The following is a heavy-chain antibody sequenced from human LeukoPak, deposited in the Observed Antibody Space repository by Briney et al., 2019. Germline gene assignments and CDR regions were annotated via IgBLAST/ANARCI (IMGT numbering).Heavy chain of an antibody. V-gene: IGHV3-23*01. D-gene: IGHD3-10*01. Sequence: PGGSLRLSCAASGFTFSSYAMSWVRQAPGKVLEWVSAISGSGGSTYYADSVKGRFTISRDNSKNTLYLQMNSLRAEDTAVYYCAKHSYYYGSGSYYSGGYYYYYMDVWGKGTTVTVSS. CDR3: AKHSYYYGSGSYYSGGYYYYYMDV. CDR2: ISGSGGST. J-gene: IGHJ6*03. CDR1: GFTFSSYA.